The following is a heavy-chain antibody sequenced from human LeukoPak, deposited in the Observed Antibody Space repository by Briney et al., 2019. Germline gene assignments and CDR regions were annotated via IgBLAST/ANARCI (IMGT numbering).Heavy chain of an antibody. V-gene: IGHV3-21*01. CDR3: ARDVVRRSYDY. Sequence: GGSLRLSCAASGFTFSSYSMNWVRQAPGKGLEWVSSISSSSSYIYYADSGKGRFTISRDNAKNSLYLQMNSLRAEDTAVYYCARDVVRRSYDYWGQGTLVTVSS. J-gene: IGHJ4*02. D-gene: IGHD1-26*01. CDR2: ISSSSSYI. CDR1: GFTFSSYS.